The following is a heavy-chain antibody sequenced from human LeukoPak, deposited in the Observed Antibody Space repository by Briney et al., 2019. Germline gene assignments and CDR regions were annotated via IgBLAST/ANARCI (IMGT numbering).Heavy chain of an antibody. J-gene: IGHJ4*02. CDR2: INPNSGGT. CDR3: ARFDCSGGSCPFNY. V-gene: IGHV1-2*02. Sequence: ASVKVSCKASGYTFTGYYMHWVRQAPGQGLEWMGWINPNSGGTNYAQKFQGRVTMTRDTSISTAYMELSRLRSDDTAVYYCARFDCSGGSCPFNYWGQGTLVTVSS. D-gene: IGHD2-15*01. CDR1: GYTFTGYY.